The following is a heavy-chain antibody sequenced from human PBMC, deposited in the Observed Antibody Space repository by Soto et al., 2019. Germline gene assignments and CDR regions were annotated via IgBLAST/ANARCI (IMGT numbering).Heavy chain of an antibody. V-gene: IGHV1-18*01. J-gene: IGHJ4*02. Sequence: GASVKVSCKASGYTFTSYGISWVRQAPGLGLEWMGWISAYNGNTNYAQKLQGRVTMTTDTSTSTAYMELRSLRSDDTAVYYCAREGAGGMVATQFFDYWGQGTLVTXSS. CDR1: GYTFTSYG. CDR2: ISAYNGNT. CDR3: AREGAGGMVATQFFDY. D-gene: IGHD5-12*01.